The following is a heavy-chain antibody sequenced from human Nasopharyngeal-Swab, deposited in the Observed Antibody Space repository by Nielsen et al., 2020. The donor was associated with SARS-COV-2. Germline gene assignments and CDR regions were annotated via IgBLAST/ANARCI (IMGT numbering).Heavy chain of an antibody. CDR2: ISSSGSTI. D-gene: IGHD3-22*01. V-gene: IGHV3-48*03. CDR1: GFTFSSYE. J-gene: IGHJ4*02. CDR3: ARALSDSSGYYSFLDY. Sequence: GESLTLSCAASGFTFSSYEMNWVLQAPGTGLEWVSYISSSGSTIYYADSVKGRFTISRDNAKNSLYLQMNSLRAEDTAVDYCARALSDSSGYYSFLDYWGQGTLVTVSS.